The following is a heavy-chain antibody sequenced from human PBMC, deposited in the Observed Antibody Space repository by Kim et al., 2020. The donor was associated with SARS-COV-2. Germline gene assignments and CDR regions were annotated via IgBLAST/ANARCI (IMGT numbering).Heavy chain of an antibody. J-gene: IGHJ4*02. Sequence: SETLSLTCAVSGGSISSSNWWSWVRQPPGKGLEWIGEIYHSGSTNYDPSLKSRVTISVDKSKNQFSLKLSSVTAADTAVYYCARLRYFYGDLDYWGQGALVTVSS. CDR3: ARLRYFYGDLDY. D-gene: IGHD4-17*01. CDR1: GGSISSSNW. V-gene: IGHV4-4*02. CDR2: IYHSGST.